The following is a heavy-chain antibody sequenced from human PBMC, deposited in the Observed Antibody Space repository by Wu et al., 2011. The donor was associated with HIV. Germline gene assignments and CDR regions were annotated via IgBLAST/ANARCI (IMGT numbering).Heavy chain of an antibody. V-gene: IGHV1-69*15. D-gene: IGHD3-10*01. CDR3: ARDWTPAYYGLGSYGFDP. J-gene: IGHJ5*02. Sequence: QVHLVQSGAEVKKPGSSVKVSCKASGGTFSSYAISWVRQAPGQGLEWMGRIIPFFGASNYAQKFQGRLTITADESTSTTYMELSSLRSEDTAVYFCARDWTPAYYGLGSYGFDPWGQGTLVTVSS. CDR2: IIPFFGAS. CDR1: GGTFSSYA.